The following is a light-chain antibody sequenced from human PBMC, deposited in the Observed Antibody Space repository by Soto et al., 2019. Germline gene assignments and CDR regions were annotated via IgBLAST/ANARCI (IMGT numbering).Light chain of an antibody. J-gene: IGKJ3*01. CDR3: QQSYSTRFT. Sequence: DIQMTQSPSSLSASVGDRVTITCRASQSSSRYLNWYQQKPGKAPKLLIYDASSLQSGVPSRFSGSGSGTDFTLTISSLQPEDFANYYCQQSYSTRFTFGPGTKVDIK. V-gene: IGKV1-39*01. CDR1: QSSSRY. CDR2: DAS.